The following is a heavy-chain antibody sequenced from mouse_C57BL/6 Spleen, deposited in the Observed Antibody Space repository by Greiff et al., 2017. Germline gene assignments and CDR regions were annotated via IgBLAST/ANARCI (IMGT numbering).Heavy chain of an antibody. CDR3: ARSPNYYGSSYAMDY. J-gene: IGHJ4*01. D-gene: IGHD1-1*01. CDR1: GFTFSSYG. V-gene: IGHV5-6*01. Sequence: EVKVVESGGDLVKPGGSLKLSCAASGFTFSSYGMSWVRQTPDKRLEWVATISSGGSYTYYPDSVKGRFTISRDNAKNTLYLQMSSLKSEDTAMYYCARSPNYYGSSYAMDYWGQGTSVTVSS. CDR2: ISSGGSYT.